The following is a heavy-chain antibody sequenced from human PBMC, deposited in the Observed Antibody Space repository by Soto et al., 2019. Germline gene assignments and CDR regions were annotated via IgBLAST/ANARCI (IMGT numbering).Heavy chain of an antibody. V-gene: IGHV3-64*07. CDR2: ISDTGGST. Sequence: EVQVVESGGGLVQPGGSLRLSCAGSGFNFNNFAMHWVRQAPGTGLEYVSSISDTGGSTFHADSVKGRFIISRDNSKGTLFLQMNSLRAEDTAMYYCARDPPYSSSWSYFDYWGQGTLVTVSS. CDR3: ARDPPYSSSWSYFDY. D-gene: IGHD6-13*01. J-gene: IGHJ4*02. CDR1: GFNFNNFA.